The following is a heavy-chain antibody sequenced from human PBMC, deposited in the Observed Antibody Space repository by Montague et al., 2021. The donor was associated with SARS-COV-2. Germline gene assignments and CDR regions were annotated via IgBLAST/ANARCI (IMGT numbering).Heavy chain of an antibody. V-gene: IGHV4-59*01. CDR2: IYYSRST. Sequence: SETLSLTCTVSGGSITSYYWSWIRQPPGKGLEYIGNIYYSRSTNYNTYLKSRATMSVDTSKNQFSLKLSSVTAADTAVYYCARGDGHYYGSGTYPYYWGQGTLVTVSS. D-gene: IGHD3-10*01. CDR3: ARGDGHYYGSGTYPYY. J-gene: IGHJ4*02. CDR1: GGSITSYY.